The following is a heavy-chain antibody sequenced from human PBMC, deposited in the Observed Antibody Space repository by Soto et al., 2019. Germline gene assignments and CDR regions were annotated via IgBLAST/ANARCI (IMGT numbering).Heavy chain of an antibody. CDR3: ARVPMTTVTLFDC. CDR1: GGSISSYY. J-gene: IGHJ4*02. V-gene: IGHV4-59*01. CDR2: IYYSGST. Sequence: PSETLSLTCTVSGGSISSYYWSWIRQPPGKGLEWIGYIYYSGSTNYNPSLKSRVTISVDTSKNQFSLKLSSVTAADTAVYYCARVPMTTVTLFDCWGQGTLVTVSS. D-gene: IGHD4-17*01.